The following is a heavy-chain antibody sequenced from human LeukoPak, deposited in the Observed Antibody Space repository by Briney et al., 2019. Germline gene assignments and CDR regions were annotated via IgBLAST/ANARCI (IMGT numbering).Heavy chain of an antibody. CDR1: GGSISSYY. V-gene: IGHV4-59*01. D-gene: IGHD3-3*01. J-gene: IGHJ6*02. Sequence: SEIQSLTCTVSGGSISSYYWSWIRQPPGKGLEWIGYIYYSGSTNYNPSLKSRVTISVDTSKNQFSLKLSSVTAADTAVYYCARAVRFLEWLDVWGQGTTVTVSS. CDR3: ARAVRFLEWLDV. CDR2: IYYSGST.